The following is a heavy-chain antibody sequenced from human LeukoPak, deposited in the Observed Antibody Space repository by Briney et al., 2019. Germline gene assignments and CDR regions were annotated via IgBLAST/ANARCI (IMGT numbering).Heavy chain of an antibody. CDR1: GFTFSSYS. CDR2: ISTSSTTI. CDR3: ARGGWEFDY. J-gene: IGHJ4*02. V-gene: IGHV3-48*04. D-gene: IGHD1-26*01. Sequence: GGSLRLSCAASGFTFSSYSMNWVRQAPGKGLEWVSYISTSSTTIYYADSVRGRFTISRDNAKNSLYLQMNSLRAEDTAIYYCARGGWEFDYWGQGTLVTVSS.